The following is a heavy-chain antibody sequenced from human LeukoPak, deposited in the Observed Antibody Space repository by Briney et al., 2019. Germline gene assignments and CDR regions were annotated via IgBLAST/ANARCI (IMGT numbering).Heavy chain of an antibody. J-gene: IGHJ4*02. D-gene: IGHD3-3*01. CDR2: IRYDGSRK. V-gene: IGHV3-30*02. CDR1: GFTFNNYG. CDR3: AKDSPYRDDFWTTPLDY. Sequence: PGGSLRLSCAASGFTFNNYGMHWVRQAPGKGLEWVAFIRYDGSRKYSADSVKGRFTISRDNSKNTLYLQMSSLRAEDTAVYYCAKDSPYRDDFWTTPLDYRGQGTLVTVSS.